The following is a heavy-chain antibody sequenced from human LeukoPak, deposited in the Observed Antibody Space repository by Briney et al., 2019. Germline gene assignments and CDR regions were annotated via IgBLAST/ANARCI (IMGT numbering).Heavy chain of an antibody. V-gene: IGHV3-53*01. J-gene: IGHJ3*01. Sequence: GGSLTLSCPASGFTDSTYYITWVRQAPAKRLECVSVIYSGGSTYYAVPVKGRFTISRDNSKVTLYLQMNSLRAEDTAVYYCARDYSGYTYGKTDAFDVWGQGTMVTVSS. D-gene: IGHD5-18*01. CDR2: IYSGGST. CDR3: ARDYSGYTYGKTDAFDV. CDR1: GFTDSTYY.